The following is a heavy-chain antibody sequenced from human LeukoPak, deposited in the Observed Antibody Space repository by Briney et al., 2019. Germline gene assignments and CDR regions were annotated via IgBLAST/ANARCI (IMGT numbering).Heavy chain of an antibody. CDR3: ARGIVVVMDWYFDL. CDR1: GFTFSSYW. J-gene: IGHJ2*01. CDR2: IKQDGSEK. V-gene: IGHV3-7*03. D-gene: IGHD3-22*01. Sequence: GGSLRLSCAASGFTFSSYWMSWVRQAPGKGLEWVANIKQDGSEKYYVDSVKGRFTISRDNSKNTLYLQMNSLRAEDTAVYYCARGIVVVMDWYFDLWGRGTLVTVSS.